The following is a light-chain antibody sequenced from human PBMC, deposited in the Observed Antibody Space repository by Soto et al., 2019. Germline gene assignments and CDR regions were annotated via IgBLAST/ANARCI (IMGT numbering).Light chain of an antibody. J-gene: IGLJ2*01. V-gene: IGLV1-47*01. CDR1: SSNIGSNY. Sequence: LTQPPSASGTPGQRVTISCSGSSSNIGSNYVYWYQQLPGTAPKLLIYRNNQRPSGVPDRFSGSKSGTSASLAISGLRSEDEADYYCAAWDDSLSGVVXGGGTKLTVL. CDR3: AAWDDSLSGVV. CDR2: RNN.